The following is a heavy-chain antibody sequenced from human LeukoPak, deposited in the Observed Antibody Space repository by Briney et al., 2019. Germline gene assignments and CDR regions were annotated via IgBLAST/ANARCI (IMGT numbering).Heavy chain of an antibody. CDR1: GFTFSSYA. CDR3: ASTYYYDSSGYELSFDP. J-gene: IGHJ5*02. V-gene: IGHV3-23*01. Sequence: GGSLRLSCAASGFTFSSYAMSWVRQAPGKGLEWVSAISGSGGSTYYADSVKGRFTISRDNSKNTLYLQMGSLRAEDTAVYYCASTYYYDSSGYELSFDPWGQGTLVTVSS. CDR2: ISGSGGST. D-gene: IGHD3-22*01.